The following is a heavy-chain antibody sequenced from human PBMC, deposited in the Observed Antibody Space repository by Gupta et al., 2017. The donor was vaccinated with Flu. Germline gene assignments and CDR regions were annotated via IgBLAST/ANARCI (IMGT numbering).Heavy chain of an antibody. CDR2: IHARGST. J-gene: IGHJ5*02. V-gene: IGHV4-4*07. Sequence: QVQLQESGPGLVQPSETLSLSCTVSGGSISNYFWRWIRQAAGRGLEWIGRIHARGSTMYNPSLESRVIMSVDTSKNQFSLRLKFVTAADTAVYYCARRLQERLSSGWDNWFDTWGQGILVTVSS. CDR3: ARRLQERLSSGWDNWFDT. CDR1: GGSISNYF. D-gene: IGHD6-19*01.